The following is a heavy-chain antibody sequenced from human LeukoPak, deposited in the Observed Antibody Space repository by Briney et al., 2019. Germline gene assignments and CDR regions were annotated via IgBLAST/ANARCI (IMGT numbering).Heavy chain of an antibody. D-gene: IGHD6-13*01. CDR1: GFTFDDYA. CDR2: ISGDGGST. V-gene: IGHV3-43*02. CDR3: TKDTPAIAAAGGVDY. Sequence: GGSLRLSCAASGFTFDDYAMHWVRQAPGKGLEWVSLISGDGGSTYYADSVKGRFTISRDNSKNSLYLQMNSLRTEDTALYYCTKDTPAIAAAGGVDYWGQGTLVTVSS. J-gene: IGHJ4*02.